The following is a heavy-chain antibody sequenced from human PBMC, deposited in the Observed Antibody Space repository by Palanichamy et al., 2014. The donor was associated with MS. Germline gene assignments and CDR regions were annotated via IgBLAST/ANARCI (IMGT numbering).Heavy chain of an antibody. CDR2: VNHSGST. CDR3: ARAVSKWLVLFPFDY. V-gene: IGHV4-34*01. Sequence: QLQQWGGRTVEAFGDPVPHLRCLWWVRSVVTTGAGSASPHGRGWSGLGKVNHSGSTNYNPSLKSRVTISVDTSKNQFSLKLSSVTAADTAVYYCARAVSKWLVLFPFDYWGQGTLVTVSS. J-gene: IGHJ4*02. CDR1: WVRSVVTT. D-gene: IGHD6-19*01.